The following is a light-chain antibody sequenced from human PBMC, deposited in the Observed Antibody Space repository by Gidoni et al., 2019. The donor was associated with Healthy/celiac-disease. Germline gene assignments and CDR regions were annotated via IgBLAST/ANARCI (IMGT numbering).Light chain of an antibody. CDR2: AAS. Sequence: DIQMTQSPSSLSASVGDRVTITCRASQSISSYLNWYQQKPGKAPKLLIYAASSLQSGVPSRLSGSGSGTDFTLTISSLQPEDFATYYCQQSYSTPPITFGGGTKVEIK. V-gene: IGKV1-39*01. J-gene: IGKJ4*01. CDR1: QSISSY. CDR3: QQSYSTPPIT.